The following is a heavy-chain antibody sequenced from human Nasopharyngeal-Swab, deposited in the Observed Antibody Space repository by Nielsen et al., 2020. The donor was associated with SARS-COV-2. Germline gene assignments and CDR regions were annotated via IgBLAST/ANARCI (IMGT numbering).Heavy chain of an antibody. Sequence: GESLKISCAASGFTFSAYDMNWVRQAPGKGLEWVSYISSTGSTINYADSVKGRFTISRDNSKNTLYLQMNSLRAEDTAVYYCARDLYRQQWPLYNYYGMDVWGQGTTVTVSS. V-gene: IGHV3-48*03. CDR3: ARDLYRQQWPLYNYYGMDV. D-gene: IGHD6-19*01. CDR2: ISSTGSTI. CDR1: GFTFSAYD. J-gene: IGHJ6*02.